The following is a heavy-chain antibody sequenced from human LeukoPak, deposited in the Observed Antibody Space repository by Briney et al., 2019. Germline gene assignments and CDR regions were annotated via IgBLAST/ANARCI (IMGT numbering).Heavy chain of an antibody. D-gene: IGHD6-19*01. CDR3: ARRVAYSSGRFDY. CDR1: GGSFSGYY. Sequence: SETLSLTCAVYGGSFSGYYWSWIRQPPGKGLEWIGEINHSGSTNYNPSLKSRVTISVDTSKNQFSLKLSSVTAADTAVYYCARRVAYSSGRFDYWGQGTLVTVSS. J-gene: IGHJ4*02. V-gene: IGHV4-34*01. CDR2: INHSGST.